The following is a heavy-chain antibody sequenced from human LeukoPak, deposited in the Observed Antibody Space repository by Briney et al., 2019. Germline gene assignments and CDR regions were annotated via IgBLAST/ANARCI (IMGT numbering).Heavy chain of an antibody. CDR1: GYTFTSYG. J-gene: IGHJ6*02. D-gene: IGHD6-25*01. Sequence: ASVKVSCKASGYTFTSYGISWVRQAPGQGLEWMGWISAYNGNTNYAQKLQGRVTMTTDTSTSTAYMALRSLRSDDTAVYYCARMRPTSYYYGMDVWGQGTTVTVSS. CDR3: ARMRPTSYYYGMDV. CDR2: ISAYNGNT. V-gene: IGHV1-18*01.